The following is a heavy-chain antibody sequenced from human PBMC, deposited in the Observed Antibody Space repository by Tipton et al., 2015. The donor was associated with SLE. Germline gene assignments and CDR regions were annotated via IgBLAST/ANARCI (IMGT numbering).Heavy chain of an antibody. J-gene: IGHJ3*02. Sequence: TLSLTCPVSGVSISSGNYYWSWIRQPAGKGLVWLGHISISGTTNSNPALKSRVSISVDTSKNQISLKLTSVTAADTAIYYCARDGDYTSSWSHFGGSFDIWGQGTMVTVSS. CDR3: ARDGDYTSSWSHFGGSFDI. D-gene: IGHD6-13*01. CDR1: GVSISSGNYY. CDR2: ISISGTT. V-gene: IGHV4-61*09.